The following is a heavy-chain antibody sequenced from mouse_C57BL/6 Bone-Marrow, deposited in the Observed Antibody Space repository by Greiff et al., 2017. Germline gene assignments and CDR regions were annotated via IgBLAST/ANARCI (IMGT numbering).Heavy chain of an antibody. CDR3: ARSLISTVPFDD. Sequence: DVKLVESGGGLVKPGGSLKLSCAASGFTFSSYAMSWVRQTPEKRLEWVATISDGGSYTYYPDNVKGRFTISRDNAKNNLYLQMSHLKSEDTAMYYCARSLISTVPFDDWGQGTTLTVAS. CDR2: ISDGGSYT. J-gene: IGHJ2*01. D-gene: IGHD1-1*01. V-gene: IGHV5-4*03. CDR1: GFTFSSYA.